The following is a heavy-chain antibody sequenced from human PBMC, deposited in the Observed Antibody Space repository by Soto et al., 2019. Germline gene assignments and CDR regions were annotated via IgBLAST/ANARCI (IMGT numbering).Heavy chain of an antibody. V-gene: IGHV5-51*01. D-gene: IGHD6-19*01. J-gene: IGHJ4*02. CDR1: GYSFTDYW. CDR3: EIQDSNGWYDY. Sequence: DSLKISCKGSGYSFTDYWIAWVRQMPGRGLEWMGIINGGDSDTRYSPSFQGQVTVSVDKSITTAYLQWSSLKASGTAIYYCEIQDSNGWYDYWGQGTPVIVSA. CDR2: INGGDSDT.